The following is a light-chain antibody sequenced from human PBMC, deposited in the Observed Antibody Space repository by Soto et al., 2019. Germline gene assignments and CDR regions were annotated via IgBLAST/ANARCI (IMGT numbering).Light chain of an antibody. CDR3: LQDYNYPWT. J-gene: IGKJ1*01. Sequence: AVPMTQSPSSLSASVGDRVTITCRASQGIRNDLGWYQQKPGKPPKLLIYAASNLQSGVPSRFSGSGSGTDFTLTISSLQPEDFATYYCLQDYNYPWTFGQGTKVEIK. CDR1: QGIRND. V-gene: IGKV1-6*01. CDR2: AAS.